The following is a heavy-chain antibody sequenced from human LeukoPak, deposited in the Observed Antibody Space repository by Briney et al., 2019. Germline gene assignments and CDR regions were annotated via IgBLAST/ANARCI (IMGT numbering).Heavy chain of an antibody. CDR3: AKDGDGTFDY. J-gene: IGHJ4*02. Sequence: GGSLRLSCAASGFTFSSYSMDWVCQAPGKGLEWVSSISSSSSYIYYADSVKGRFTISRDNAKNSLYLQMNSLRAEDTALYYCAKDGDGTFDYWGQGTLVTVSS. CDR1: GFTFSSYS. V-gene: IGHV3-21*01. CDR2: ISSSSSYI.